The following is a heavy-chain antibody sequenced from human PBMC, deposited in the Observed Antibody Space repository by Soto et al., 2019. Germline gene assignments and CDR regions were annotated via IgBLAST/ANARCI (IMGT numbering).Heavy chain of an antibody. CDR1: GGTFSTYG. CDR3: ARDGDGLAARD. CDR2: IIPIFGTR. Sequence: QVQLVQSGAEVKKPGSSVKVSCKTSGGTFSTYGITWVRQAPGQGLEWMGGIIPIFGTRNYAQTFQGRVTMTADESTKTSYRELSSLRSEDTAMYYCARDGDGLAARDWGQGTLVTVSS. J-gene: IGHJ4*02. V-gene: IGHV1-69*01. D-gene: IGHD6-6*01.